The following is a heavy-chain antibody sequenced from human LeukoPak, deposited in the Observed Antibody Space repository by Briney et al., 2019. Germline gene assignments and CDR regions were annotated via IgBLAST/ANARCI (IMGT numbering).Heavy chain of an antibody. D-gene: IGHD3-16*01. CDR1: GFTFTNAW. J-gene: IGHJ3*02. CDR2: ISGSGGST. Sequence: PGGSLRLSCVDSGFTFTNAWMSWVRQAPGKGLEWVSAISGSGGSTYYADSVKGRFTISRDNSKNTLYLQMNSLRAEDTAVYYCAKDLVMIKTTGAFDIWGQGTMITVSS. CDR3: AKDLVMIKTTGAFDI. V-gene: IGHV3-23*01.